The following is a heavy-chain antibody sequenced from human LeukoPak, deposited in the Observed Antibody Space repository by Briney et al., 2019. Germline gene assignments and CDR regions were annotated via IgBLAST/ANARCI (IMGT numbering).Heavy chain of an antibody. V-gene: IGHV4-34*01. D-gene: IGHD6-19*01. J-gene: IGHJ4*02. Sequence: SETLSLTCAVYGGSFSGYYWSWIRQPPGKGLEWIGEINHSGSTNYNPSLKSRVTISVDTSKNQFSLKLSSVTAADTAVYYCARGRGPSSGWYYFDHWGQGTLVTVSS. CDR1: GGSFSGYY. CDR2: INHSGST. CDR3: ARGRGPSSGWYYFDH.